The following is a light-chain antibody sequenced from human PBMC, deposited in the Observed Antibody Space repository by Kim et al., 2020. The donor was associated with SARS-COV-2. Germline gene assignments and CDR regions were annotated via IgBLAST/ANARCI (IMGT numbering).Light chain of an antibody. Sequence: EIVMTQSPATLSVSPGERATLTCRASQSVNTKLAWYQQKGGRPPRILIYGASTRATGVPARFSGSGSGTDFTLTISSLQSEDFAVYYCKQYDDWAETFGQGTKVDIK. CDR3: KQYDDWAET. V-gene: IGKV3D-15*01. CDR1: QSVNTK. J-gene: IGKJ1*01. CDR2: GAS.